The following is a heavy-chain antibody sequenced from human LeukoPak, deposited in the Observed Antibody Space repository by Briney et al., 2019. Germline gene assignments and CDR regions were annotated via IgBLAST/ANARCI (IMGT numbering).Heavy chain of an antibody. D-gene: IGHD3-16*01. CDR1: GFTFSDYY. CDR2: IGRSGVYT. CDR3: ARVEGAPPYSDY. J-gene: IGHJ4*02. Sequence: PGGSLRLSCSASGFTFSDYYMSWIRQAPGKGLEWVSYIGRSGVYTNYADSVKGRFTTSRDNAKNSLYLQMNSLRAEDTAVYYCARVEGAPPYSDYWGQGTLVTVSS. V-gene: IGHV3-11*05.